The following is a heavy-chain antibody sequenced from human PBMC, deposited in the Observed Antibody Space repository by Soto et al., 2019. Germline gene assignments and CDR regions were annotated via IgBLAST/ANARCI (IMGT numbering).Heavy chain of an antibody. D-gene: IGHD2-15*01. V-gene: IGHV4-30-2*01. CDR2: IYHSGST. CDR3: AREGISYYYGMDV. J-gene: IGHJ6*02. Sequence: SETLSLTCAVSGGSISSGGYSWSWIRQPPGKGLEWIGYIYHSGSTYYTPSLKSRVTISVDRSKNQFSLKLSSVTAADTAVYYCAREGISYYYGMDVWGQGTTVTVSS. CDR1: GGSISSGGYS.